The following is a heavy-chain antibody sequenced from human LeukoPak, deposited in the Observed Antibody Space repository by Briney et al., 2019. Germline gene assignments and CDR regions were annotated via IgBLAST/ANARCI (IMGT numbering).Heavy chain of an antibody. J-gene: IGHJ5*02. Sequence: ASVKVSCEASGYTFTGYYMHWVRQAPGQGREWMGWSNPNSGGTNYAQKFQGRVTMTRDTSISTAYMELRRLRSDDTDVYSSARLVVPAAISAGCRVFGNWFDRWGRGTLVTVSS. CDR1: GYTFTGYY. CDR2: SNPNSGGT. CDR3: ARLVVPAAISAGCRVFGNWFDR. D-gene: IGHD2-2*02. V-gene: IGHV1-2*02.